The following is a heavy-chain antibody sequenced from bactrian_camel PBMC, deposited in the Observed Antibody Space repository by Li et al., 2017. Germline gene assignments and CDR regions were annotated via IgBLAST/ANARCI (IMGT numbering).Heavy chain of an antibody. V-gene: IGHV3S53*01. J-gene: IGHJ6*01. CDR1: HYTDRHHC. D-gene: IGHD6*01. Sequence: HVQLVEAGGGSVQAGGSLRLSCSASHYTDRHHCMAWFRQAPGKEREGVAAIRTDVGMTMYADSVKGRFTISQDNAKDTVILQMNNLKPEDTATYYCAADLGCTTLIGRRPPAEPKFGYWGQGTQVTVS. CDR2: IRTDVGMT. CDR3: AADLGCTTLIGRRPPAEPKFGY.